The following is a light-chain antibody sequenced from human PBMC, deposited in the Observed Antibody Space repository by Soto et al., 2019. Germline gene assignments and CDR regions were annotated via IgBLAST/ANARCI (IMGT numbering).Light chain of an antibody. CDR3: QQRYSWLRV. V-gene: IGKV1-5*01. Sequence: DIQMTHSPSTLSASVGDRVTITCRASQSIISWLAWYQQKPGKAPKLLIYDASSLESGVPSRFSGSGSGTDFTLTISSLESDDFAIYYCQQRYSWLRVFGPGTKVDIK. J-gene: IGKJ1*01. CDR2: DAS. CDR1: QSIISW.